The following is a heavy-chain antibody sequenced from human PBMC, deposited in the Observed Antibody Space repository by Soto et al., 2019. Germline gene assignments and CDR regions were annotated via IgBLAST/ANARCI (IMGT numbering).Heavy chain of an antibody. CDR2: IYSGGDT. CDR1: GFNVSTNY. Sequence: GGSLRLSCAASGFNVSTNYMNWVRRAPGKGLEWVSVIYSGGDTYYADSVKGRLTISRDTSKNTLYLQMNSLRAEDTAVYYCASFCSSTSCYTGDFDYWGRGTLVTVSS. V-gene: IGHV3-53*01. J-gene: IGHJ4*02. D-gene: IGHD2-2*02. CDR3: ASFCSSTSCYTGDFDY.